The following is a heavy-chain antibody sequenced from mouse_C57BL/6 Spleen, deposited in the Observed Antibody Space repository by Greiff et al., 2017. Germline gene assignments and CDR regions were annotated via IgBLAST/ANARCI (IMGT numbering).Heavy chain of an antibody. Sequence: EVKVVESEGGLVQPGSSMKLSCTASGFTFSDYYMAWVRQVPEKGLEWVANINYDGSSTYYLDSLKSRFIISRDNAKNILYLQMSSLKSEDTATYYCARVGYGSTYYAMDYWGQGTSVTVSS. D-gene: IGHD1-1*01. J-gene: IGHJ4*01. CDR3: ARVGYGSTYYAMDY. CDR2: INYDGSST. CDR1: GFTFSDYY. V-gene: IGHV5-16*01.